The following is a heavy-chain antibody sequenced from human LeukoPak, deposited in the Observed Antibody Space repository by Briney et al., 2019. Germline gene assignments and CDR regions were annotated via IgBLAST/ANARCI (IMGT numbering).Heavy chain of an antibody. Sequence: PSETLSLTCTVSGGSISSSSYYWGWIRQPPGKGLEWIGSIYYSGSTYYNPSLKSRVTISVDTSKNQFSLKLSSVTAADTAVYYCASPIPTKGGYYYYGMDVWGQGTTVTVSS. D-gene: IGHD5-24*01. CDR2: IYYSGST. J-gene: IGHJ6*02. CDR1: GGSISSSSYY. V-gene: IGHV4-39*01. CDR3: ASPIPTKGGYYYYGMDV.